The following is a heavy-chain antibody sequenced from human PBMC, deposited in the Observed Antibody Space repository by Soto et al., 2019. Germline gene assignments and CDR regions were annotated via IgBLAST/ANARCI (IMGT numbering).Heavy chain of an antibody. CDR1: GGSISSYY. CDR2: IYNSGST. J-gene: IGHJ5*01. V-gene: IGHV4-59*08. CDR3: ARNRWFDS. Sequence: SETLSLTWTVSGGSISSYYWSWIRQPPGKGLEWIVYIYNSGSTNYNPSLKSRVTISVDTSKNQFSLKLNSVTAADTAVYYCARNRWFDSRGQGTLVTVSS.